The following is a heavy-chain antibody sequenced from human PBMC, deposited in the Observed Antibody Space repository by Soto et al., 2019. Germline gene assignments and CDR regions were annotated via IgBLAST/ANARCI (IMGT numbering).Heavy chain of an antibody. V-gene: IGHV3-30*18. CDR2: ISYDGSNK. CDR1: GFTFSSYG. D-gene: IGHD2-2*02. Sequence: QVQLVESGGGVVQPGRSLRLSCAASGFTFSSYGMHWVRQAPGKGLEWVAVISYDGSNKYYADSVKGRFTISRDNSKNTLYLQMNSLRAEDTAVYYCAKGYCSSTSCYTYFDYWGQGTLVTVSS. CDR3: AKGYCSSTSCYTYFDY. J-gene: IGHJ4*02.